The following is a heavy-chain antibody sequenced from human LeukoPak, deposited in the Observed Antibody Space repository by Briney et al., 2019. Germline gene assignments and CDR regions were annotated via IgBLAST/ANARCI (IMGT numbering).Heavy chain of an antibody. D-gene: IGHD2-15*01. CDR2: ISNNGGST. CDR1: GFTFSSYA. CDR3: ARGDVMVVAVTLNY. Sequence: PGGSLRLSCAASGFTFSSYAMHWVRQAPGKGLEYVSGISNNGGSTFYANSVKGRFTISSDNSQTTLYLKMGSLRPEDMAVYYCARGDVMVVAVTLNYWGQVTLVTVSS. V-gene: IGHV3-64*01. J-gene: IGHJ4*02.